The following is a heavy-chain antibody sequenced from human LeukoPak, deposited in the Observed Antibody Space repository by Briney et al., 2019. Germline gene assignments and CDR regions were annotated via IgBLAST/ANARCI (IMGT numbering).Heavy chain of an antibody. CDR3: ARELPPLEKYYFDY. Sequence: PGRSLRLSCAASGFTFRSYGMHWVRQAPGKGLQWVAVIWYDGSNKYYADSVKGRFTNSRDNSKNTLSLQMNSLRAEDTAVYYCARELPPLEKYYFDYWGQGTLVTVSS. CDR2: IWYDGSNK. V-gene: IGHV3-33*01. D-gene: IGHD3-3*01. J-gene: IGHJ4*02. CDR1: GFTFRSYG.